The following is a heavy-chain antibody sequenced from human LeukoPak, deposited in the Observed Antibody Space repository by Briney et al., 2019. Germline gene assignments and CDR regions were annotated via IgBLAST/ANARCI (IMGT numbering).Heavy chain of an antibody. Sequence: GGSLRLSCVVSGFSFGSYPMSWVRQAPGKGLEWVSVISETGGVTHYADSMKGRFTISRDNIKNTLNLQMNSLRAEDTAIYYCTRDSSHYLGSSDYWGQGTLVTVSS. CDR1: GFSFGSYP. V-gene: IGHV3-23*01. CDR3: TRDSSHYLGSSDY. J-gene: IGHJ4*02. D-gene: IGHD6-6*01. CDR2: ISETGGVT.